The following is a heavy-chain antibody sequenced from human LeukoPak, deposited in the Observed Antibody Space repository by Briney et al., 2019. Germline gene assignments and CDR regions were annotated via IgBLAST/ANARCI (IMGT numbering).Heavy chain of an antibody. CDR1: GYTISSGYA. V-gene: IGHV4-38-2*01. CDR2: IYHSGST. Sequence: SETLSLTCAVSGYTISSGYAWAWIRQPPGEGLEWLGSIYHSGSTFYNRPLKSRVTISLDPSKNQFSLNLGSVTAADTALYYCARIFGCSNYLDYWGQGILVTVSS. J-gene: IGHJ4*02. CDR3: ARIFGCSNYLDY. D-gene: IGHD3-3*01.